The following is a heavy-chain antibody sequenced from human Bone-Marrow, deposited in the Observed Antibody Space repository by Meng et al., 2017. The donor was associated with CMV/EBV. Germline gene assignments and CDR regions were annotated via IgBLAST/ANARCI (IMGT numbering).Heavy chain of an antibody. Sequence: GGSLRLSCAASGFTFSSYSMNWVRQAPGKGLEWVSYISSSSSTIYYADSVKGRFTISRDNAKNSLYPQMNSLRAEDTAVYYCARDQRFRPRGAFDIWGQGTRVTGS. J-gene: IGHJ3*02. CDR3: ARDQRFRPRGAFDI. D-gene: IGHD3-10*01. V-gene: IGHV3-48*04. CDR1: GFTFSSYS. CDR2: ISSSSSTI.